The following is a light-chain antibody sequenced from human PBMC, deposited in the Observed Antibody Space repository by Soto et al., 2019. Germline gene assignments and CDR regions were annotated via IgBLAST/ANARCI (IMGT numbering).Light chain of an antibody. J-gene: IGKJ1*01. CDR3: QQSDTTPWT. V-gene: IGKV1-39*01. CDR1: QRISSY. CDR2: AAS. Sequence: IQMTQSPSSLSASVGDRVTITCRASQRISSYLNWYQQKPGKAPRLLIYAASTLQSGGPSGFSGSGSATIFTLTSSSVQPEDSAIYSCQQSDTTPWTFGQGTKVDIK.